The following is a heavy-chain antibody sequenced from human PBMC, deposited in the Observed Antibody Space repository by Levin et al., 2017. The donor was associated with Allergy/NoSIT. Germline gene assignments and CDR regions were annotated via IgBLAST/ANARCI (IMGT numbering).Heavy chain of an antibody. CDR1: GGSISSGSYY. CDR3: ARAEVGSEH. Sequence: SETLSLTCKVSGGSISSGSYYWSWIRQPAAKGLEWIGRIYSSGSANYNPSFKSRVTISVDTSKNQFSLKLSSVTAADTAVYYCARAEVGSEHWGQGTLVTVSS. J-gene: IGHJ4*02. CDR2: IYSSGSA. D-gene: IGHD3-10*01. V-gene: IGHV4-61*02.